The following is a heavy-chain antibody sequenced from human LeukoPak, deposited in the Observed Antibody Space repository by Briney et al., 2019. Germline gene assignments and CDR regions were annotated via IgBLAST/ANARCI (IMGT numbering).Heavy chain of an antibody. CDR1: GFTFSSYS. CDR3: AKDRIAARHYYYYGMDV. CDR2: ISSSSSYI. J-gene: IGHJ6*02. Sequence: GGSLRLSCAASGFTFSSYSMNWVRQAPGKGLEWVSSISSSSSYIYYADSVKGRFTISRDNSKNTMYLQMNSLRAEDTAVYYCAKDRIAARHYYYYGMDVWGQGTTVTVSS. D-gene: IGHD6-6*01. V-gene: IGHV3-21*04.